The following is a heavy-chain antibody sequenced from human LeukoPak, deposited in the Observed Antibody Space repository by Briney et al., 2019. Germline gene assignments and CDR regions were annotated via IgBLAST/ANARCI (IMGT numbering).Heavy chain of an antibody. CDR2: ISSSASII. CDR3: ARGIAVAGQIDY. V-gene: IGHV3-48*03. J-gene: IGHJ4*02. CDR1: GFTFNSYE. Sequence: GSLRLSCAASGFTFNSYEMNWVRQAPGKGLEWVSYISSSASIIYYADSVKGRFTISRDNAKNSLYLQMNSLRDEDTAVYFCARGIAVAGQIDYWGQGILVTVSS. D-gene: IGHD6-19*01.